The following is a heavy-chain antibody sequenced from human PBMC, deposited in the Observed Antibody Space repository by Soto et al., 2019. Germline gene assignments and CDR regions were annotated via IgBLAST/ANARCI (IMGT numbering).Heavy chain of an antibody. Sequence: EVQLVESGGGLVQPGGSLRLSCAASGFTFSTYSMNWVRQAPGKGLEWVSVIYSGGSTYYADSVKGRFTISRDNSKNTLYLQMNSLRAEDTAVYYCARENDAFDIWGQGTMVTVSS. CDR2: IYSGGST. J-gene: IGHJ3*02. V-gene: IGHV3-66*01. CDR3: ARENDAFDI. CDR1: GFTFSTYS.